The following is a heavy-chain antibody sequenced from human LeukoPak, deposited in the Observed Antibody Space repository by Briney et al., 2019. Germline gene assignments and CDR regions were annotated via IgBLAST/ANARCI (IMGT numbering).Heavy chain of an antibody. CDR1: GGSISSGGYS. CDR2: IYHSGST. J-gene: IGHJ5*02. V-gene: IGHV4-30-2*01. D-gene: IGHD5-18*01. Sequence: SETLSLTCAVSGGSISSGGYSWSWIRQPPGKGLEWIGYIYHSGSTYYNPSLKSRVTISVDTSKNQFSLKLSSVTAADTAVYYCARSGGYSYGYARNWFDPWGQGTLVTVSS. CDR3: ARSGGYSYGYARNWFDP.